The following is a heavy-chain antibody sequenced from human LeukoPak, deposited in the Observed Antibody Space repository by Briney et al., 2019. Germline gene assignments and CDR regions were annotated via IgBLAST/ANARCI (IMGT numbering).Heavy chain of an antibody. CDR1: GFTFGVYA. J-gene: IGHJ6*03. D-gene: IGHD5-24*01. CDR2: ISDDGTKT. Sequence: GRSLRLSCATSGFTFGVYAIHCVRQAPGKGLEGVGVISDDGTKTYYGDSVKGRFTISRDTSKNSVYLQMHSLRVEDTAVYYCARDKDGYNYRVYYYYYMDVWGQGTTVAVAS. CDR3: ARDKDGYNYRVYYYYYMDV. V-gene: IGHV3-30*07.